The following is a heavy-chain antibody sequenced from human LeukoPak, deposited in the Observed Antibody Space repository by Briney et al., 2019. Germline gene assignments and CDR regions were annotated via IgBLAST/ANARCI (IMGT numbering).Heavy chain of an antibody. J-gene: IGHJ3*02. D-gene: IGHD6-19*01. Sequence: ASVKVSCKASGYTFTSHDINWVRQATGQGLEWMGWMNPNSGNTGYAQKFQGRVTMTRNISISTAYMELSSLRSEDTAVYYCARGQVSSGWYYSNAFDIWGQGTMVTVSS. CDR3: ARGQVSSGWYYSNAFDI. CDR1: GYTFTSHD. V-gene: IGHV1-8*01. CDR2: MNPNSGNT.